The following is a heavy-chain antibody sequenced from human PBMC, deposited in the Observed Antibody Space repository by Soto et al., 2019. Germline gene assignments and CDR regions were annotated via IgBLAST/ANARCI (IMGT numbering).Heavy chain of an antibody. Sequence: GASVKVSCKASGGTFSSYAISWVRQAPGQGLEWMGGIIPIFGTANYAQKFQGRVTITADESTSTAYMELSSLRSEDTAVYYCARDRGIAARPVYDYYGMDVWGQGTTVTVSS. CDR1: GGTFSSYA. J-gene: IGHJ6*02. D-gene: IGHD6-6*01. V-gene: IGHV1-69*13. CDR3: ARDRGIAARPVYDYYGMDV. CDR2: IIPIFGTA.